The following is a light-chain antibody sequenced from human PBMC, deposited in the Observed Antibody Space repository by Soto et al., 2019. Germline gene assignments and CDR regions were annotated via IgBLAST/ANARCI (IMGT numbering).Light chain of an antibody. CDR3: QQCNNWPYT. J-gene: IGKJ2*01. Sequence: EIVMTQSPVTLSVSPGERAALSCRASQSVGSNFAWYQQRPGQAPRVLIYGTSTRATGVPARFSGSGSGTDFTLTISSLESEDFAVYYCQQCNNWPYTFGQGTRLEIK. V-gene: IGKV3-15*01. CDR2: GTS. CDR1: QSVGSN.